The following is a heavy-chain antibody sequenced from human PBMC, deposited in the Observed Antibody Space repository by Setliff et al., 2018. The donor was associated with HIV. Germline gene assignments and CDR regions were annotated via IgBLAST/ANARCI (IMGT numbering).Heavy chain of an antibody. V-gene: IGHV1-24*01. D-gene: IGHD6-6*01. CDR2: LDPKDGKT. Sequence: ASVKVSCKVSGYTLTELSRHWVRQAPGKGLEWMGGLDPKDGKTMYAQKFQGRVTMTEDTSTDTAHMELRSLRPEDTAVYYCVIGSAARPFDYWGQGTLVTVSS. CDR1: GYTLTELS. J-gene: IGHJ4*02. CDR3: VIGSAARPFDY.